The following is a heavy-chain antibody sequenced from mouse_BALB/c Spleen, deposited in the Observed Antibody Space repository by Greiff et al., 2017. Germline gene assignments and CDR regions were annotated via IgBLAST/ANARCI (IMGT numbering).Heavy chain of an antibody. CDR1: GFTFSDYY. CDR3: ARGDSDFDY. V-gene: IGHV5-4*02. D-gene: IGHD2-4*01. CDR2: ISDGGSYT. J-gene: IGHJ2*01. Sequence: DVKLVESGGGLVKPGGSLKLSCAASGFTFSDYYMYWVRQTPEKRLEWVATISDGGSYTYYPDSVKGRFTISRDNAKNNLYLQMSSLKSEDTAMYYFARGDSDFDYWGQGTTLTVSS.